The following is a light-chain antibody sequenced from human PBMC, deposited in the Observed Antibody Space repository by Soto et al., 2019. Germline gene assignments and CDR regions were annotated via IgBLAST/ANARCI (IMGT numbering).Light chain of an antibody. V-gene: IGKV2-28*01. CDR2: FGS. CDR1: QSLLYNNTYNY. J-gene: IGKJ5*01. CDR3: MQALQSLT. Sequence: EIVMTQSPLTLPVTPGEPASISCRSSQSLLYNNTYNYLDWYVQKPGQSPQLLIYFGSNRAPGVPERFSGSGSGTDFTLKINRVEAVDVGTYYCMQALQSLTFGQGTRLEIQ.